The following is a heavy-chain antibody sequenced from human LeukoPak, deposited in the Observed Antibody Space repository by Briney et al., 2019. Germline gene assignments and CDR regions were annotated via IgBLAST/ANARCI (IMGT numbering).Heavy chain of an antibody. J-gene: IGHJ6*02. CDR2: ISDDGSNT. CDR3: ARSVAMAPRSFYGMDV. D-gene: IGHD2-2*01. CDR1: GFTVSSNY. V-gene: IGHV3-30*03. Sequence: GGSLRLSCAASGFTVSSNYMSWVRQAPGQGLEWAAVISDDGSNTYYAHTLKGRIAISRDNSKNSVSLHMNDLRVEDTGVYYCARSVAMAPRSFYGMDVWGPGTTVIVSS.